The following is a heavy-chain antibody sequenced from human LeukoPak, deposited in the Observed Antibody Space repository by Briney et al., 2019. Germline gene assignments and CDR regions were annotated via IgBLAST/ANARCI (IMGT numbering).Heavy chain of an antibody. CDR3: ARGSGPYYFDY. V-gene: IGHV4-4*09. Sequence: SETLSLTCTVSGGSMRSYYCSWIWQPPGKELEWIGYIYTSGSTNYNPSLKSRVTISVDTSKSQFSLKLSSVTAADTAVYYCARGSGPYYFDYWGQGTLVTVSS. J-gene: IGHJ4*02. CDR1: GGSMRSYY. CDR2: IYTSGST. D-gene: IGHD6-19*01.